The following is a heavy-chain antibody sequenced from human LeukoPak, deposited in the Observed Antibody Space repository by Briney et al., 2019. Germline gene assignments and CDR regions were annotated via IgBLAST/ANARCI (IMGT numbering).Heavy chain of an antibody. CDR3: ARAYEAASDFDY. CDR2: IYYSGST. D-gene: IGHD6-25*01. V-gene: IGHV4-59*08. J-gene: IGHJ4*02. CDR1: GGSISGYY. Sequence: SETLSLTCIVSGGSISGYYWSWIRQPPGKGLEWIGYIYYSGSTNYNPSLKSRVTISVDTSKNQFSLKLSSVTAADTAVYYCARAYEAASDFDYWGQGTLVTVSS.